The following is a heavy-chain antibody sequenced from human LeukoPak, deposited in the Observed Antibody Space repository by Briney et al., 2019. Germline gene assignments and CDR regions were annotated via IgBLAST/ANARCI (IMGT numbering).Heavy chain of an antibody. V-gene: IGHV3-30*04. CDR3: ANTYYAFWSGSF. CDR2: ISYDGGNK. J-gene: IGHJ4*02. CDR1: GFTFSSYA. D-gene: IGHD3-3*01. Sequence: PGGSLRLSCAASGFTFSSYAMHWVRQAPGKGLEWVAVISYDGGNKYYADSVKGRFTISRDNSKNTLYLQMNSLRAEDTAVYYCANTYYAFWSGSFWGQGTLVTVSS.